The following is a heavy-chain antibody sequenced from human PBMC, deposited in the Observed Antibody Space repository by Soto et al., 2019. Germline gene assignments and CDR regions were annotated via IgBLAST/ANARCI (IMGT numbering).Heavy chain of an antibody. D-gene: IGHD3-10*01. Sequence: ASVKVSCKASGYTFTNFGISWVRQAPGQGLEWMGWISAYNGNTNYAQKFQGRVTMTTDTSTSTAYMEVRSLRFDDTAVYYCARGTAPRITVLRGPPPMRGFDIWGQGTMVTVSS. CDR3: ARGTAPRITVLRGPPPMRGFDI. CDR1: GYTFTNFG. J-gene: IGHJ3*02. CDR2: ISAYNGNT. V-gene: IGHV1-18*01.